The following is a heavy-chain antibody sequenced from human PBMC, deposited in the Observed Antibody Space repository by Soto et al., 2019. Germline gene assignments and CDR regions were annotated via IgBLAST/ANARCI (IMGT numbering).Heavy chain of an antibody. V-gene: IGHV1-2*02. J-gene: IGHJ4*02. CDR1: GYTFTAYF. Sequence: GASVKVSCKTSGYTFTAYFIHWVRQAPGQGLEWMGWINPNSRDTNNAQKFQGRVTMTTDTSTRTAYMELSRLRSDDTAVYYCAREDSIIIPAVSDFWGQGTLVTVSS. CDR2: INPNSRDT. D-gene: IGHD2-2*01. CDR3: AREDSIIIPAVSDF.